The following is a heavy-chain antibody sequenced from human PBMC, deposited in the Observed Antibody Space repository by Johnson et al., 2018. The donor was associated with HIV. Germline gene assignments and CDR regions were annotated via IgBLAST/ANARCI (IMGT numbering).Heavy chain of an antibody. J-gene: IGHJ3*02. CDR3: ARYQQLVRDGAFDI. Sequence: VQLVESGGGLAKPAWSPRLSCAASQFTFSSYYMNCVRQAPGNGLEWISYISSSGSTRYYADSVKGRFTISRDNAKNSLYLQMNSLRAEDTAVYYCARYQQLVRDGAFDIWGQGTMVTVSS. CDR1: QFTFSSYY. V-gene: IGHV3-48*03. CDR2: ISSSGSTR. D-gene: IGHD6-13*01.